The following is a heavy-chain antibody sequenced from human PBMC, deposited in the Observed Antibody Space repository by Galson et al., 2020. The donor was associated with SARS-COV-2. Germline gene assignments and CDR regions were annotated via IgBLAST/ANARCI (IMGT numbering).Heavy chain of an antibody. CDR1: GFTVSSNY. V-gene: IGHV3-43D*03. CDR2: ISWDGGST. D-gene: IGHD3-16*02. Sequence: LSLTCAASGFTVSSNYMSWVRQAPGKGLEWVSLISWDGGSTYYADSVKGRFTISRDNSKNSLYLQMNSLRAEDTALYYCAKGLSAMAMITFGGVIAPFDYWGQGTLVTVSS. J-gene: IGHJ4*02. CDR3: AKGLSAMAMITFGGVIAPFDY.